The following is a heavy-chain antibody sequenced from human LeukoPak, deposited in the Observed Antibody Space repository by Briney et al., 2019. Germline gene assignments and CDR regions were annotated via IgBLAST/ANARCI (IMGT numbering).Heavy chain of an antibody. D-gene: IGHD3-22*01. Sequence: PGGSLRLSCAASGFTFSSYNMNWVRQAPGKGLEWVSSITSSSSYIYYADSVKGRFTISRDNAKNSLYLQMNSLRAEDTAVYYCARMARYYDSSGYPGVDVWGQGTMVTVSS. CDR3: ARMARYYDSSGYPGVDV. CDR2: ITSSSSYI. J-gene: IGHJ3*01. V-gene: IGHV3-21*04. CDR1: GFTFSSYN.